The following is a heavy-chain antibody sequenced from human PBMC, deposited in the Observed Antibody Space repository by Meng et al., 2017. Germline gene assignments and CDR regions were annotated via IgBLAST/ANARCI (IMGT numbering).Heavy chain of an antibody. CDR1: AYTLSSDG. CDR3: ATRGNPYLNC. V-gene: IGHV1-18*01. J-gene: IGHJ4*02. Sequence: QGQLVQSGAEVEKPGASVTVSCDASAYTLSSDGFSWVRQAPGQGLEWLGWINTYNGKTDYAHKFQDRVTLTTDTFTNTAYMELRSLRSDDTAVYYCATRGNPYLNCWGQGTLVTVSS. CDR2: INTYNGKT.